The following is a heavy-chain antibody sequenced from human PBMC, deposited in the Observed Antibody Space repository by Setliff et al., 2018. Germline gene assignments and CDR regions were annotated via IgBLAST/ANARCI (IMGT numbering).Heavy chain of an antibody. CDR1: GFTFSTYA. Sequence: GGSLRLSCAASGFTFSTYAMHWVCQAPGKGLEWVAVIWDDGVKKYHADSVKGRFTISRDNSKNTLYLQMNSLRPEDTATYYCARSENCFSTHCSPYDYWGQGTLVTVSS. V-gene: IGHV3-33*08. D-gene: IGHD2-2*01. CDR2: IWDDGVKK. CDR3: ARSENCFSTHCSPYDY. J-gene: IGHJ4*02.